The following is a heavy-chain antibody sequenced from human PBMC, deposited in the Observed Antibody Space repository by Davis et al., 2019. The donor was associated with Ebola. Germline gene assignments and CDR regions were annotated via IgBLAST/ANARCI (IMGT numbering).Heavy chain of an antibody. CDR1: GFTFRCAW. CDR2: IKSKSDGGTI. CDR3: TTEIRAVVYSDY. V-gene: IGHV3-15*01. D-gene: IGHD4-23*01. Sequence: LSLTCAASGFTFRCAWMSWVRQAPGEGLGWVGRIKSKSDGGTIDYAAPVKGRFTISRDDSKNTLYLQMNSLKTEDTAVYYCTTEIRAVVYSDYWGQGTLVTVSS. J-gene: IGHJ4*02.